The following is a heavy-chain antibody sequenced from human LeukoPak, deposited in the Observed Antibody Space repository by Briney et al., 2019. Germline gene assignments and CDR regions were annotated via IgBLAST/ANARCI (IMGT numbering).Heavy chain of an antibody. CDR3: ARGKITIFGVVILVFDY. J-gene: IGHJ4*02. D-gene: IGHD3-3*01. CDR2: INPNSGGT. CDR1: GYTFTGYY. V-gene: IGHV1-2*02. Sequence: GASVKVSCKASGYTFTGYYMHWVRQAPGQGLEWMGWINPNSGGTNYAQKFQGRVTMTRDTSISTAYMELSRLRSDDTAVYYCARGKITIFGVVILVFDYWGQGTLVTVSS.